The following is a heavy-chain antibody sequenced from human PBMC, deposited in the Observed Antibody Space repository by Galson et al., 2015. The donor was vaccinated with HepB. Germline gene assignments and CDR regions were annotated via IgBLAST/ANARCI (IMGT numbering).Heavy chain of an antibody. V-gene: IGHV7-4-1*02. CDR1: GYTLTNYA. J-gene: IGHJ4*02. CDR3: ARDLDYYGSGSFGY. Sequence: SVKVSCKASGYTLTNYAINWVRQAPGQGLEWMGWINTNTGNPTYAQGFTGQFVFSLDTSVSTAYLQISSLKAEDTALYYCARDLDYYGSGSFGYWGQGTLVTVSS. CDR2: INTNTGNP. D-gene: IGHD3-10*01.